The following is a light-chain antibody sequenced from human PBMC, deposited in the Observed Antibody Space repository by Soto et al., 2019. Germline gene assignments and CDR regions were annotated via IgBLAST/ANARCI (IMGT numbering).Light chain of an antibody. J-gene: IGLJ1*01. CDR1: SSNIGANYD. CDR2: GDN. CDR3: QSYDSSLNRV. V-gene: IGLV1-40*01. Sequence: QSVLSQPPSVSGAPGQRITISGTGRSSNIGANYDVHWYRQVPGTAPKLLMSGDNNRPSGVADRFSGSKSGTSASLAITRLQAEDEADYYCQSYDSSLNRVFGTGTKVTVL.